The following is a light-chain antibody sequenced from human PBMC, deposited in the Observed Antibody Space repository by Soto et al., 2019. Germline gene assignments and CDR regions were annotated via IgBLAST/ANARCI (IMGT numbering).Light chain of an antibody. CDR3: CSYAGSYTWV. CDR2: AVN. V-gene: IGLV2-11*01. Sequence: QSALTQPRSVSGSPGQSVTISCTGTSSDVGDYNYVSWYQQHPGKAPKLLIYAVNMRPSGVPDRFSGSKSGNTASLTISGLQAEDEADYSCCSYAGSYTWVFGGGTKVTV. J-gene: IGLJ3*02. CDR1: SSDVGDYNY.